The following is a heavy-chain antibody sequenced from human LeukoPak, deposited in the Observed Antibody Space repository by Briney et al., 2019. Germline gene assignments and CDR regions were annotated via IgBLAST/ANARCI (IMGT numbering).Heavy chain of an antibody. CDR1: GGSISSGGYS. Sequence: SETLSLTCAVSGGSISSGGYSWSWIRQPPGKGLEWIGYIYHSGSTYYNPSLKSRVTISVDRSKNQFSLKLSSVTAADTAVYYCASGGRWELHYWGQGTLVTVSS. CDR2: IYHSGST. CDR3: ASGGRWELHY. V-gene: IGHV4-30-2*01. D-gene: IGHD1-26*01. J-gene: IGHJ4*02.